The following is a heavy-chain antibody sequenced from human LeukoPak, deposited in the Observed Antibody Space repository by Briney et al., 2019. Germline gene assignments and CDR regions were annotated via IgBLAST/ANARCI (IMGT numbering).Heavy chain of an antibody. D-gene: IGHD2-2*01. V-gene: IGHV3-30-3*01. CDR1: GFTFSSYA. Sequence: GRSLRLSCAASGFTFSSYAMHWVRQAPGKGLEWVAVISYDGSNKYYADSVKGRFTISRDNSKNTLYLQMNSLRAEDTAVYYCARAREYCSSTSCHHYYYFYMDVWGKGTTVTVSS. J-gene: IGHJ6*03. CDR3: ARAREYCSSTSCHHYYYFYMDV. CDR2: ISYDGSNK.